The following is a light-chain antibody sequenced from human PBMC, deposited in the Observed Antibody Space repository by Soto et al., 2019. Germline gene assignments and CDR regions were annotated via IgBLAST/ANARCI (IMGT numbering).Light chain of an antibody. CDR1: SSDIGDYNY. V-gene: IGLV2-8*01. Sequence: QSVLAQPPSASGSLGQSVTISCTGTSSDIGDYNYVSWYQQHAGKAPKLMIYEVSQRPSGVPDRFSGSKSGNTASLTVSGLQAEDEADYYCGSYVGTYTYVFGTGTKV. CDR2: EVS. J-gene: IGLJ1*01. CDR3: GSYVGTYTYV.